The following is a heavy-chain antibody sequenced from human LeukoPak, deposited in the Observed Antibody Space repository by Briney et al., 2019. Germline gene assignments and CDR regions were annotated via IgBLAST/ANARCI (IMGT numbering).Heavy chain of an antibody. CDR2: IYSGGST. J-gene: IGHJ4*02. V-gene: IGHV3-53*01. D-gene: IGHD6-13*01. Sequence: GGSLRLSCAASGFTVSSTYMSWVSQDPGKGLEWVSVIYSGGSTYYADSVKGRFTISRDNSKNTLYLQMNSLRAEDTAVYYCVIAAAGTDYWGQGTLVTVSS. CDR3: VIAAAGTDY. CDR1: GFTVSSTY.